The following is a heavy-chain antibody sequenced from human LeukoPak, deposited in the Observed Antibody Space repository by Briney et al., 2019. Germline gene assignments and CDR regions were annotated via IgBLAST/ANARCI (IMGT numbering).Heavy chain of an antibody. CDR3: ARETRLEPSDY. CDR1: GGTFSSYA. D-gene: IGHD6-19*01. J-gene: IGHJ4*02. Sequence: ASVKVSRKASGGTFSSYAISWVRQAPGQGLEWMGGIIPIFGTANYAQKFQGRVTITADESTSTAYMELSSLRSEDTAVYYCARETRLEPSDYWGQGTLVTVSS. CDR2: IIPIFGTA. V-gene: IGHV1-69*13.